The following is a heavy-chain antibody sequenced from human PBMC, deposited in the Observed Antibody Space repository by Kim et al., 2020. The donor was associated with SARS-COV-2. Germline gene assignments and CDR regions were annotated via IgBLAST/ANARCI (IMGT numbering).Heavy chain of an antibody. CDR1: GGSISSYY. V-gene: IGHV4-59*08. CDR2: IYYSGST. CDR3: ARSRITIFSPKGYYYGMDV. D-gene: IGHD3-9*01. Sequence: SETLSLTCTVSGGSISSYYWSWIRQPPGKGLEWIGYIYYSGSTNYNPSLKSRVTISVDTSKNQFSLKLSSVTAADTAVYYCARSRITIFSPKGYYYGMDVWGQGTTVTVSS. J-gene: IGHJ6*02.